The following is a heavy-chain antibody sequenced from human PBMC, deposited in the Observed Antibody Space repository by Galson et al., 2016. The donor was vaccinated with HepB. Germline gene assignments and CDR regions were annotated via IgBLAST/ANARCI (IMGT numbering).Heavy chain of an antibody. D-gene: IGHD1-20*01. Sequence: SVKVSCKASGYTFSSYALSWVRQAPGQGLERMGWISTYVGNTFYAQKFQDRVTLTTDTSTYTAYMELRSLTSDDTAIYYCARTDNWNYFDFWGQGTLVTVSS. J-gene: IGHJ4*02. CDR2: ISTYVGNT. CDR3: ARTDNWNYFDF. CDR1: GYTFSSYA. V-gene: IGHV1-18*01.